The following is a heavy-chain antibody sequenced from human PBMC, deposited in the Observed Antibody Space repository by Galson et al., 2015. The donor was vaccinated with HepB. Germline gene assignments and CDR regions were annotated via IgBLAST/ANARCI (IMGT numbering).Heavy chain of an antibody. V-gene: IGHV3-30-3*01. D-gene: IGHD3-16*01. CDR3: ARDIGVGGTLGVPDC. CDR2: ISYDGTYR. Sequence: SLRLSCAASGFIFTNHAMHWIRQAPGKPLEFVAAISYDGTYRPDADSAKGRFTISRDNSKNMLYLQMNSLRVEDAAMHYCARDIGVGGTLGVPDCWGQGALVTVSS. CDR1: GFIFTNHA. J-gene: IGHJ4*02.